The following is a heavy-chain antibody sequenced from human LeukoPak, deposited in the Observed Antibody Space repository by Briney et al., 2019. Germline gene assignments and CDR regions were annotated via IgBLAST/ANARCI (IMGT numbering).Heavy chain of an antibody. CDR2: ISTSSSYI. D-gene: IGHD3-10*01. CDR1: GFTFSSNN. CDR3: AKESLLLRGPLLIYYFDF. J-gene: IGHJ4*02. Sequence: PGGSLKLSCAASGFTFSSNNMNWVRQAPGKGLEWVSSISTSSSYIYFADSVKGRFTISRDNSKNTLYLQMNSLRAEDTAIYYRAKESLLLRGPLLIYYFDFWGQGTLVTVSS. V-gene: IGHV3-21*04.